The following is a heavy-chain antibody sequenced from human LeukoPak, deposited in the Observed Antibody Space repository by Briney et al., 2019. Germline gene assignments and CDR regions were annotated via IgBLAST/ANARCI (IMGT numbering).Heavy chain of an antibody. V-gene: IGHV4-59*01. CDR2: IYYSGST. J-gene: IGHJ4*02. Sequence: SETLSLTCTVSGGSISSYYWSWIRQPPGKGLEWIGYIYYSGSTNYNPSLKSRVTISVDTSKNQFSLKLSSVTAADTAVYYCARGNLWLDSWGQGTLVIVSS. CDR3: ARGNLWLDS. CDR1: GGSISSYY. D-gene: IGHD1-14*01.